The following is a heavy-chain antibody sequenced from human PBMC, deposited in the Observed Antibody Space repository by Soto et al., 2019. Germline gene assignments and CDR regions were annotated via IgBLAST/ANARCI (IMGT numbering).Heavy chain of an antibody. CDR2: FSGGRDTT. CDR1: GFTFGGYA. V-gene: IGHV3-23*01. D-gene: IGHD2-21*01. Sequence: GGPLSLSFVASGFTFGGYALVWFRRAPGRRLEWVATFSGGRDTTWHADSVKGRFTVSRDSSKNTLSLQMNSLRPEDTALYYCAKATSATCTGSICYSFDYWGQGTLVTVSS. CDR3: AKATSATCTGSICYSFDY. J-gene: IGHJ4*02.